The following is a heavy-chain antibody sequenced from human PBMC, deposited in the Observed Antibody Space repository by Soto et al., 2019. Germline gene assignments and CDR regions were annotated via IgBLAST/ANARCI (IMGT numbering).Heavy chain of an antibody. CDR3: ATGTPPYYGSGKRDVDY. D-gene: IGHD3-10*01. J-gene: IGHJ4*02. Sequence: ASVKVSCKVSGYTLTELSMHWVRQAPGKGLEWMGGFDPEDGETIYAQKFQGRVTMTEDTSTDTAYMELSSLGSEDTAVYYCATGTPPYYGSGKRDVDYWGQGTLVTVSS. V-gene: IGHV1-24*01. CDR2: FDPEDGET. CDR1: GYTLTELS.